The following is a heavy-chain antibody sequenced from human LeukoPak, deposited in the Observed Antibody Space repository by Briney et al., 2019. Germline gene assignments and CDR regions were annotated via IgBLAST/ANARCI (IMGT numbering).Heavy chain of an antibody. V-gene: IGHV4-34*01. CDR2: INQSGST. CDR3: AREGEGYCTSTSCYFLSNFDY. CDR1: GGSFSGYY. J-gene: IGHJ4*02. Sequence: SETLSLTCAVYGGSFSGYYWSWIRQPPGKGLEWIGEINQSGSTNYNPSLKSRVTISVDTSKNQFSLKLSSVTAADTAVYYCAREGEGYCTSTSCYFLSNFDYWGQGTLVTVCS. D-gene: IGHD2-2*01.